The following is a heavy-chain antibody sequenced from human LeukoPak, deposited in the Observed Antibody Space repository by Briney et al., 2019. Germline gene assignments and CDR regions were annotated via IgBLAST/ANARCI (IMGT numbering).Heavy chain of an antibody. CDR2: INWNGGGT. V-gene: IGHV3-20*04. CDR3: ARGTLKAAATDFDY. CDR1: GFTFDDYG. Sequence: GGSLRLSCAAAGFTFDDYGMSWVRQAPGKGLEWASGINWNGGGTAYADSVKGRFTISRDNAKNSLYLQMNSMRAEDTALYYCARGTLKAAATDFDYWGQGTLVPV. D-gene: IGHD6-13*01. J-gene: IGHJ4*02.